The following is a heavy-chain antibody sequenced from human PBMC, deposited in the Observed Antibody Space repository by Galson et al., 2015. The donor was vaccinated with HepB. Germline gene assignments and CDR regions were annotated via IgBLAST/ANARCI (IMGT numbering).Heavy chain of an antibody. J-gene: IGHJ3*02. D-gene: IGHD6-13*01. Sequence: TLSLTCTVSGGSISSSSYYWGWIRQPPGKGLEWIGSIYYSGSTYYNPSLKSRVTISVDTSKNQFSLKLSSVTAADTAVYYCARWCALYSSSYKHAFDIWGQGTMVTVSS. CDR2: IYYSGST. CDR3: ARWCALYSSSYKHAFDI. CDR1: GGSISSSSYY. V-gene: IGHV4-39*07.